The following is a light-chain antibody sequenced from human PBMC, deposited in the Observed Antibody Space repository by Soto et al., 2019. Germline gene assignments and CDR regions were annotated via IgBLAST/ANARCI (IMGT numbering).Light chain of an antibody. V-gene: IGKV1-39*01. CDR2: AAS. Sequence: DIQMTQSPSSLSAYVGDRVTITCRASQGISNYLNWYQQKPGKAPKLLIYAASSLQSGVPLRFSGSGSETDFTLTISSLQPDDFATYYCQQSYSTPRTFGQGTKVDIK. J-gene: IGKJ1*01. CDR1: QGISNY. CDR3: QQSYSTPRT.